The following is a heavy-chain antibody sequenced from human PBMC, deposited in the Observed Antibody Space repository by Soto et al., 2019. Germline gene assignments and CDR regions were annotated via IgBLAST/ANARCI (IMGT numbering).Heavy chain of an antibody. V-gene: IGHV5-10-1*01. Sequence: GESLKISCKGSGYSFTRYWISWVRQMPGKGLEWMGRIDPSDSYTNYSPSFQGHVTISADKSISTAYLQWSSLKASDTAMYYCARLTSEYSSSGDAFDIWGQGTMVTVSS. CDR3: ARLTSEYSSSGDAFDI. CDR2: IDPSDSYT. CDR1: GYSFTRYW. D-gene: IGHD6-6*01. J-gene: IGHJ3*02.